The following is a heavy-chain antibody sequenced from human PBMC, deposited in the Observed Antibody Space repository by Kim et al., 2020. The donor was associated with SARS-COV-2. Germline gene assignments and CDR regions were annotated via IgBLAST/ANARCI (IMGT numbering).Heavy chain of an antibody. V-gene: IGHV3-74*01. J-gene: IGHJ4*02. D-gene: IGHD3-10*01. CDR1: GFTFSSYW. CDR3: ARGAVRGVTVDY. CDR2: INSDGSST. Sequence: EGSLRLSCAASGFTFSSYWMHWVRQAPGKGLVWVSRINSDGSSTSYADSVKGRFTISRDNAKNTLYLQMNSLRAEDTAVYYCARGAVRGVTVDYWGQGTLVTVSS.